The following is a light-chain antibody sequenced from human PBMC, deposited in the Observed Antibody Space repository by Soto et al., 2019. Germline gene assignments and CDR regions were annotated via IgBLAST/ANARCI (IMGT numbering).Light chain of an antibody. CDR1: SSDVGGYDY. V-gene: IGLV2-11*01. Sequence: HSALTQPRSVSGSPGQSVTISCTGTSSDVGGYDYVSWYQQHPGKAPKLMIFDVSKRPSGVPDRFSGSKSGSTASLTISGLQADDEADYYCCSYAGGFYVVGTGTKLTVL. J-gene: IGLJ1*01. CDR3: CSYAGGFYV. CDR2: DVS.